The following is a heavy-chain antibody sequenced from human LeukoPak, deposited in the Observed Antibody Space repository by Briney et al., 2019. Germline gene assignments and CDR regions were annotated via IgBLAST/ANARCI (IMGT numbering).Heavy chain of an antibody. D-gene: IGHD5-18*01. CDR3: ARLGYSYGTRYYFDY. V-gene: IGHV3-53*01. J-gene: IGHJ4*02. Sequence: GGSLRLSCAASGFTVSSNYMSWVRQAPGKGLEWVSVIYSGGSTYYADSVKGRFTISRDNSKNTLYLQMNSLRAEDTAVYYCARLGYSYGTRYYFDYWGQGTLVTVSS. CDR2: IYSGGST. CDR1: GFTVSSNY.